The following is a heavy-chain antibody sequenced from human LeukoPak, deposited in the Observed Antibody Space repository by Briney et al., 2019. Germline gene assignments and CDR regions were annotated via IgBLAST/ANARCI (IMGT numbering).Heavy chain of an antibody. CDR2: INTDGSST. V-gene: IGHV3-74*01. CDR3: ARVNDYDSGSLYRPIDY. D-gene: IGHD3-10*01. Sequence: GGSLRLSCAASGFTFSNYWMHWVRQAPGKGLVWVSRINTDGSSTSYVDSVKGRFTISRDNVKNSLYLQMNSLRAEDTAVYSCARVNDYDSGSLYRPIDYWGQGTLVTVSS. J-gene: IGHJ4*02. CDR1: GFTFSNYW.